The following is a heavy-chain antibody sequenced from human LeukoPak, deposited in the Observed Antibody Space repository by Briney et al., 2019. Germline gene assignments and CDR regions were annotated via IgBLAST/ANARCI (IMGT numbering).Heavy chain of an antibody. V-gene: IGHV4-59*08. CDR3: ARHLKNGQDYGGYVGPYNWFDP. CDR1: GVSIRNYF. CDR2: MYYSGST. J-gene: IGHJ5*02. Sequence: PSETLSRTCSVSGVSIRNYFWSWIRQPPGKGLEWIGYMYYSGSTNYNPSLKSRVTMSVDTSKNQFSLKLSSVTAADTAMYYCARHLKNGQDYGGYVGPYNWFDPWGQGTLVTVSS. D-gene: IGHD4-17*01.